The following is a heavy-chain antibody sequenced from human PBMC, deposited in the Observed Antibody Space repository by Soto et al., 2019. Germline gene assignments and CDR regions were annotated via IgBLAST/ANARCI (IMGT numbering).Heavy chain of an antibody. CDR1: GFTVSSNY. CDR3: ARAGGSSWSALDH. Sequence: SGGSLRLSCAASGFTVSSNYMSWVRQAPGKGLEWVSVIYSGGSTYYADSVKGRFTISRDNSKNPLYLQMNSLRAEDTAVYYCARAGGSSWSALDHWGQGSLVTVSS. J-gene: IGHJ5*02. D-gene: IGHD6-13*01. V-gene: IGHV3-53*01. CDR2: IYSGGST.